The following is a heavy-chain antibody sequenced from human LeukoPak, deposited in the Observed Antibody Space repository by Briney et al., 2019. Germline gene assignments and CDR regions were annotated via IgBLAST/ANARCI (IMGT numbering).Heavy chain of an antibody. CDR3: TTVTNNDY. D-gene: IGHD4-17*01. J-gene: IGHJ4*02. CDR2: IRSKAYGGTT. Sequence: GGSLRLSCTASGFTFGDYAMSWVRQAPGKGLEWVGFIRSKAYGGTTEYAASVKGRFTISRDDSKGIAYLQMNSLKTEDTAVYYCTTVTNNDYWGQGTLVTVSS. V-gene: IGHV3-49*04. CDR1: GFTFGDYA.